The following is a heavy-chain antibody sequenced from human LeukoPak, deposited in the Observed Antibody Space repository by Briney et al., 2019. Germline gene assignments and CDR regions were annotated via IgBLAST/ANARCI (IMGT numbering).Heavy chain of an antibody. CDR2: TSDRAGSS. Sequence: PGGSLRLSCVASGFTFSTYGMSWVRQAPGKGLEWVSTTSDRAGSSSYSDSVKGRFTISRDNSKNTLYLQMNSLRAEDTAVYYCANNRIVGITPLDYWGQGTLVIVSS. V-gene: IGHV3-23*01. CDR1: GFTFSTYG. CDR3: ANNRIVGITPLDY. J-gene: IGHJ4*02. D-gene: IGHD1-26*01.